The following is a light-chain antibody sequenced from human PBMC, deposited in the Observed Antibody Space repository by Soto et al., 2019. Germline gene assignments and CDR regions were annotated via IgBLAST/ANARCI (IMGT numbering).Light chain of an antibody. Sequence: DIVLTQSPGTLSLSPGERATLSCRTSQSVSSRYLAWYQQKPGQAPRLLIYGASSRATGIPDRFSGSGSGADFTLTINRLEPEDFAVYYCQLYGSSPPYTFGQGTKLEIK. J-gene: IGKJ2*01. CDR2: GAS. V-gene: IGKV3-20*01. CDR1: QSVSSRY. CDR3: QLYGSSPPYT.